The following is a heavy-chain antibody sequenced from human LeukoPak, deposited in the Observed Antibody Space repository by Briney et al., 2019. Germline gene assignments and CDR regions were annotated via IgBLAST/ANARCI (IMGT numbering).Heavy chain of an antibody. V-gene: IGHV4-59*08. Sequence: PSETLSLTCTVSGGSISGTYYWSWIRQPPGKGLEWIGYIYYTGTTDSNPSLKSRVTISLDTSKNQFSLNLSSVTAADTAVYYCARRWVYDKRAFDAWGQGTMVTVPS. CDR3: ARRWVYDKRAFDA. CDR1: GGSISGTYY. D-gene: IGHD3-16*01. J-gene: IGHJ3*01. CDR2: IYYTGTT.